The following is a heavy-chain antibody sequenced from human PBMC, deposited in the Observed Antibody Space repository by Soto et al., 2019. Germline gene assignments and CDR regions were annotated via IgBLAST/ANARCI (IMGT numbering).Heavy chain of an antibody. D-gene: IGHD2-21*02. CDR2: ICSSGTT. J-gene: IGHJ5*02. CDR3: ARAPGVVVGTSILSSWFDP. Sequence: QVQLQEPGPGLVKSSGTLSLACTVSGDSIRTSNWWSWVRQTPGKGLEWIGEICSSGTTNFNPSLKSRVSISVDESRNQFSLNLTSVTAADTAVYFCARAPGVVVGTSILSSWFDPWGQGTLVIVSS. V-gene: IGHV4-4*02. CDR1: GDSIRTSNW.